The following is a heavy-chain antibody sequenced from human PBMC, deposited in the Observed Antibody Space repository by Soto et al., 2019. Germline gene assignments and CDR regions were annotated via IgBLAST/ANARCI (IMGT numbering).Heavy chain of an antibody. CDR1: GFTFNSYS. D-gene: IGHD2-15*01. J-gene: IGHJ5*02. V-gene: IGHV3-48*01. Sequence: GGSLRLSCAASGFTFNSYSMNWVRQAPGKGLEWVSYISSSSSTIYYADSVKGRFTISRDNAKNSLYLQMNSLRAEDTAVYYCARDGDIVVVVAETRVWFDPWGQGTLVTVSS. CDR2: ISSSSSTI. CDR3: ARDGDIVVVVAETRVWFDP.